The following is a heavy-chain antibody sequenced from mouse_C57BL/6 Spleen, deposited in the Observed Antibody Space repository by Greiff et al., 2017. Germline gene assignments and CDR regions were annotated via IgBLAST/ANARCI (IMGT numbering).Heavy chain of an antibody. Sequence: EVQLQQSGAELVRPGASVKSSCTASGFHIQDDYMHWVKQRPEQGLEWIGWIDPENGDTEYASKFQGKATITADTSSNTAYLQLSSLTSEDTAVYYCTTPYYYGSRGGYFDVWGTGTTVTVSS. CDR3: TTPYYYGSRGGYFDV. D-gene: IGHD1-1*01. CDR2: IDPENGDT. V-gene: IGHV14-4*01. J-gene: IGHJ1*03. CDR1: GFHIQDDY.